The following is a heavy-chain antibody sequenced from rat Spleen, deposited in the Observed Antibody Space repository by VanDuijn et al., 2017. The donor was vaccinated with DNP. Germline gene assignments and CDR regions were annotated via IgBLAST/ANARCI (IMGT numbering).Heavy chain of an antibody. V-gene: IGHV5S14*01. CDR2: ISTGGEDT. J-gene: IGHJ2*01. Sequence: EVQLVESGGGPVQPGRSLKLSCVASGFIFSNHWMTWIRQTPTKGLEWVASISTGGEDTYYRDSVKGRFTISRDNAKNTKYVQMDSLRSEDTATYYCARGGDGYDYWGQGVMVTVSS. CDR1: GFIFSNHW. D-gene: IGHD1-12*03. CDR3: ARGGDGYDY.